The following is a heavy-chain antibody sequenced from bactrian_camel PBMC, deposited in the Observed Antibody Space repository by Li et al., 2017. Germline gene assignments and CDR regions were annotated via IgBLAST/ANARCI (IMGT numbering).Heavy chain of an antibody. Sequence: HVQLVESGGGSVQAGGSLRLSCSAPGFPHTTCAMSWYRQATGKQREWVSAIRADGTTSYADSVEGRFTISQGSGKNTANLQMNNLLPNDTALYICTTDEPRPCMATFWRADNKAWTQGTQVTVS. CDR3: TTDEPRPCMATFWRADNKA. V-gene: IGHV3S53*01. D-gene: IGHD4*01. J-gene: IGHJ6*01. CDR2: IRADGTT. CDR1: GFPHTTCA.